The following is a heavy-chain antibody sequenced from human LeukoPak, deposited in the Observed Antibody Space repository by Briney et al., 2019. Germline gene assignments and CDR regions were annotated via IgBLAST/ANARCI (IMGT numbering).Heavy chain of an antibody. J-gene: IGHJ4*02. CDR3: ARHGRDGFGYVLDYFDY. V-gene: IGHV4-59*08. CDR2: IYYSGST. Sequence: SETLSLTCTVSGGSISSYYWSWIRQPPGKGLEWIGYIYYSGSTNYNPSLKSRVTISVDTSKNQFSLKLSSVTAADTAVYYCARHGRDGFGYVLDYFDYWGQGTLVTVSS. D-gene: IGHD5-12*01. CDR1: GGSISSYY.